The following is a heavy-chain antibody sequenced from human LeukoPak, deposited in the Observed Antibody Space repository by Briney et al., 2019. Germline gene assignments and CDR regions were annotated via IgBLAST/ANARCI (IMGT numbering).Heavy chain of an antibody. Sequence: PGGSLRLSCAASGFTFSSYGMHWVRQAPGKGLEWVAVISHDGSNKYYADSVKGRFTISRDNSKNTLYLQMNSLRAEDTAVYYCAKGLFVVVPAAGDYWGQGTLVTVSS. CDR2: ISHDGSNK. CDR1: GFTFSSYG. CDR3: AKGLFVVVPAAGDY. D-gene: IGHD2-2*01. V-gene: IGHV3-30*18. J-gene: IGHJ4*02.